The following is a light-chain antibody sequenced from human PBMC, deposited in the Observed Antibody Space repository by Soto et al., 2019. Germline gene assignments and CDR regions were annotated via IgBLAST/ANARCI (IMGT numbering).Light chain of an antibody. Sequence: EIVLTQSPATLSVSPGERATLSCRASQSVSSNLAWYQQKPGQAPRLLIYGASTRATDIASRFSGSGSGTEFTLTISSLQSEDFAVYYCQQYNNWPTFGQGTRREFK. CDR2: GAS. V-gene: IGKV3-15*01. CDR3: QQYNNWPT. CDR1: QSVSSN. J-gene: IGKJ5*01.